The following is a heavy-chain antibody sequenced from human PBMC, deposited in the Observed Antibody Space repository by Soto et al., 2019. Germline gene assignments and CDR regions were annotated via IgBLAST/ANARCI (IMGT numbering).Heavy chain of an antibody. D-gene: IGHD3-22*01. J-gene: IGHJ3*01. CDR1: GYTFTNYG. CDR2: VSTFNDNR. V-gene: IGHV1-18*01. Sequence: QVQLVQSGAEVKKPGASVKVSCKASGYTFTNYGLTWVRQAPGQGLEWMGWVSTFNDNRNYAQKLQGRVTLTTDTSTNTAYMELRSLRSDDTAVYYCAKDSSGYSLGDDAFDVCGQGTMVIVSS. CDR3: AKDSSGYSLGDDAFDV.